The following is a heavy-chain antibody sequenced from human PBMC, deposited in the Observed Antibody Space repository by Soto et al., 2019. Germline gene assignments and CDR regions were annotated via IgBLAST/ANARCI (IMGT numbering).Heavy chain of an antibody. CDR2: ISKDGSKK. J-gene: IGHJ6*02. CDR3: ASHRSSWYWEGYYYYGMDV. CDR1: GFMFSGFG. D-gene: IGHD6-13*01. V-gene: IGHV3-30*03. Sequence: GGSLRLSCAASGFMFSGFGMHWVRQAPGKGLQWVAGISKDGSKKYYGDSVKGRFTISRDNSRKTLYLQMNGLRAEDTAVYYCASHRSSWYWEGYYYYGMDVWGQGTTVTVSS.